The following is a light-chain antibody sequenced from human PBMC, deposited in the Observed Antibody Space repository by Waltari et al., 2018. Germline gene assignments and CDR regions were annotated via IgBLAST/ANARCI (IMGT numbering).Light chain of an antibody. Sequence: DIVITQSPDSLSLSMCEGATINCKSSQSVLYNSNDKNYLAWYQQKPGQPPKLLIYWASTRESGVPDRFSGSGSGTDFTLTISSLQAEDVAVYYCQQYYRSRTFGQGTKVEIK. CDR3: QQYYRSRT. J-gene: IGKJ1*01. CDR1: QSVLYNSNDKNY. CDR2: WAS. V-gene: IGKV4-1*01.